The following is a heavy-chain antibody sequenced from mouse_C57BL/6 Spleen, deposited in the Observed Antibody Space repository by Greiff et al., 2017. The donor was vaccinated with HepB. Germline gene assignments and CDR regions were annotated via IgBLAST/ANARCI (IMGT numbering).Heavy chain of an antibody. Sequence: EVQVVESGGGLVKPGGSLKLSCAASGFTFSDYGMHWVRQAPEKGLEWVAYISSGSSTIYYADTVKGRFTISRDNAKNTLFLQMTSLRSEDTAMYYCARGQGSAWFAYWGQGTLVTVSA. CDR3: ARGQGSAWFAY. CDR1: GFTFSDYG. J-gene: IGHJ3*01. CDR2: ISSGSSTI. D-gene: IGHD1-1*02. V-gene: IGHV5-17*01.